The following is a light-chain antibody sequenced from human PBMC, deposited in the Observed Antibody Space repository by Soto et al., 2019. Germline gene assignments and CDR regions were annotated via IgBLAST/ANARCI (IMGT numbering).Light chain of an antibody. CDR2: AAS. CDR1: QSISTH. Sequence: DIQMTQSPSSLSASVGDRVSITCRASQSISTHLSWYQQKPGKAPKLLIYAASSLQSWVPSRFTGSGSGTDFTLTISSLQNDDFGTYYCQQFNSYWWTFGQGTRLEIK. V-gene: IGKV1-39*01. J-gene: IGKJ5*01. CDR3: QQFNSYWWT.